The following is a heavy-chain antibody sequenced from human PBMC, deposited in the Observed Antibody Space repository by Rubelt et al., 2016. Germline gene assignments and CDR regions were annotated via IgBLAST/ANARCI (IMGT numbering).Heavy chain of an antibody. CDR2: IDPSDSYT. D-gene: IGHD6-6*01. Sequence: GWMGRIDPSDSYTNYSPSFQGHVTISADKSISTAYLQWSSLKASDTAMYYCARHVAQYSSLPYFDYWGQGTLVTVSS. J-gene: IGHJ4*02. V-gene: IGHV5-10-1*01. CDR3: ARHVAQYSSLPYFDY.